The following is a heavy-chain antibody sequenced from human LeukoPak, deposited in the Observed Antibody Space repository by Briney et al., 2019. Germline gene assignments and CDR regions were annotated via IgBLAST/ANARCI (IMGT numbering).Heavy chain of an antibody. Sequence: PSETLSLTCTVSGYSISSGYYWGWIRQPPGKGLEWIGSIYHSGSTYYNPSLKSRVTISVDTSKNQFSLKLSSVTAADTAVYYCARGFGSSWYPVWFDPWGQGTLVAVSS. CDR3: ARGFGSSWYPVWFDP. CDR2: IYHSGST. CDR1: GYSISSGYY. V-gene: IGHV4-38-2*02. D-gene: IGHD6-13*01. J-gene: IGHJ5*02.